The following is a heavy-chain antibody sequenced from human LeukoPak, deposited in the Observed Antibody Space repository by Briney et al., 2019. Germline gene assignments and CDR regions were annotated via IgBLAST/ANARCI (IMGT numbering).Heavy chain of an antibody. J-gene: IGHJ4*02. CDR3: ARRGPIAVAGHFDY. Sequence: SETLSLTCTVSGGSISSYYWSWIRQPPGKGLEWIGYTYYSGSTNYNPSLKSRVTISVDTSKSQFSLNLDSVTAADTAVYYCARRGPIAVAGHFDYWGQGTLVTASS. CDR1: GGSISSYY. V-gene: IGHV4-59*01. D-gene: IGHD6-19*01. CDR2: TYYSGST.